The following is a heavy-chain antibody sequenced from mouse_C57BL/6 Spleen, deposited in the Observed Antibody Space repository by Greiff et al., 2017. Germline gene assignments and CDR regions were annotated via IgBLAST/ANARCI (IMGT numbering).Heavy chain of an antibody. V-gene: IGHV1-64*01. CDR1: GYTFTSYW. J-gene: IGHJ4*01. D-gene: IGHD1-1*01. CDR3: ARGYGSSFYSMDY. CDR2: IHPNSGST. Sequence: VKLQQSGAELVKPGASVKLSCKASGYTFTSYWMHWVKQRPGQGLEWIGMIHPNSGSTNYNEKFKSKATLTVDKSSSTAYMQLRSLTSEDSAVYYSARGYGSSFYSMDYWGQGTSVTVSS.